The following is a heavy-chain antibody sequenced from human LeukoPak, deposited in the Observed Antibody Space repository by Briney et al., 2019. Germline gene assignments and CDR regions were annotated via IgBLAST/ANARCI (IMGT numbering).Heavy chain of an antibody. V-gene: IGHV3-74*01. D-gene: IGHD2-15*01. Sequence: GGSLRLSCAASGFTFSTYWMHWVRQAPGKGLVWVSRINSDGSSTSYADSVKGRFTISRDNAKNSLYLQMNSLRAEDTAVYYCARARPYCSGGNCYSLDYWGQGTLVTVSS. CDR2: INSDGSST. CDR1: GFTFSTYW. CDR3: ARARPYCSGGNCYSLDY. J-gene: IGHJ4*02.